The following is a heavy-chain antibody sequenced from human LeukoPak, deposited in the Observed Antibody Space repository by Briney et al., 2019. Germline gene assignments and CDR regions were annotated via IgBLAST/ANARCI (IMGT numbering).Heavy chain of an antibody. CDR1: GLTVSSNN. CDR3: VNLPGGGY. D-gene: IGHD7-27*01. Sequence: GGSLRLSCAASGLTVSSNNMTWIRQAPRKGLEWVSIIYSGGNTYYADSVKGRFAISRDNSKNTVYLQMNSLRAEDTAVYYCVNLPGGGYWGQGTLVTVSS. V-gene: IGHV3-66*02. J-gene: IGHJ4*02. CDR2: IYSGGNT.